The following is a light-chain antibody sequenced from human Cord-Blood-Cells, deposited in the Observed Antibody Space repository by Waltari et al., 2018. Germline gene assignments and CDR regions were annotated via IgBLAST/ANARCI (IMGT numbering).Light chain of an antibody. CDR3: CSDAGSSTLV. CDR1: SSDVGSSNL. V-gene: IGLV2-23*01. Sequence: QSALTQPASVSGSPGQSITIPCTGTSSDVGSSNLVSWYQQHPGKAPKLMIYEGRKRPSGVDNRFAGSKSGNTASLTIAGLQAEDEADYYCCSDAGSSTLVFGGGTKLTVL. J-gene: IGLJ3*02. CDR2: EGR.